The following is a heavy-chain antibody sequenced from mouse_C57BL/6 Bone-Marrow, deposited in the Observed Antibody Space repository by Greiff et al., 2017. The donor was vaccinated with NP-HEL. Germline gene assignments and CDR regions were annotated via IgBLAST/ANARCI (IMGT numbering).Heavy chain of an antibody. CDR2: IHPNSGST. CDR3: ASGGLGY. Sequence: VQLQQSGAELVKPGASVKLSCKASGYTFTSYWMHWVKQRPGQGLEWIGMIHPNSGSTNYNEKFKSQATLTVDKSSSTAYMQLSSLTCEDSAVYYCASGGLGYWGQGTLVTVSA. V-gene: IGHV1-64*01. J-gene: IGHJ3*01. CDR1: GYTFTSYW.